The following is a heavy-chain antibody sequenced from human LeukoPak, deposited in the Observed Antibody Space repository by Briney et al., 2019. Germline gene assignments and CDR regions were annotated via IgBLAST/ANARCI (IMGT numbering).Heavy chain of an antibody. V-gene: IGHV4-59*08. D-gene: IGHD6-19*01. Sequence: SETLSLTCTVSGGSFTNYYWSWIRLPPGKGLEWIGYRYYSVNTIYNPSLKSRVTMSLDTSKNQFFLTLSSVTAADTAIYYRARHDDIAVFRNGMDVWGPGITVTVSS. CDR2: RYYSVNT. CDR3: ARHDDIAVFRNGMDV. CDR1: GGSFTNYY. J-gene: IGHJ6*02.